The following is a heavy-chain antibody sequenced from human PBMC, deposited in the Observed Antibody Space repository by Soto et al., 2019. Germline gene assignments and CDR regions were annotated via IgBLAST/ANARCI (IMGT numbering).Heavy chain of an antibody. CDR2: ISFDGNNK. D-gene: IGHD5-18*01. Sequence: QVKLVESGGGVVQPGRSLRLSCEASGFIFNDYGMHWVRQAPGKGLDWVAVISFDGNNKYYAQSVKGRFTISRDNSKNTLFLHMDSLRCEDTAVYHCVKGDLDTAVVNSPDAFDLWGQGTMVTVSS. CDR3: VKGDLDTAVVNSPDAFDL. J-gene: IGHJ3*01. CDR1: GFIFNDYG. V-gene: IGHV3-30*18.